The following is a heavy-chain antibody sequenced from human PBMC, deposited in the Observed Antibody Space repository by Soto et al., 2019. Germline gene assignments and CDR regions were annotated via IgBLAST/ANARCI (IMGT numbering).Heavy chain of an antibody. D-gene: IGHD3-22*01. CDR2: IYYSVNT. CDR3: ARAPYYYDSSGYFRYYFDY. CDR1: GGSISSSSYY. Sequence: SETLSLTCTVSGGSISSSSYYLGWIRQPPGKGLEWIGSIYYSVNTYYNPSLKSRVTISVDTSKNQFSLKLSSVTAADTAVYYCARAPYYYDSSGYFRYYFDYWGQGTLVTVSS. V-gene: IGHV4-39*07. J-gene: IGHJ4*02.